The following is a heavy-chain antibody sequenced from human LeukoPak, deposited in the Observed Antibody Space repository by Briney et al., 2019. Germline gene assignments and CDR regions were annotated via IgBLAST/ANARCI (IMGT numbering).Heavy chain of an antibody. V-gene: IGHV4-34*01. J-gene: IGHJ5*02. Sequence: SETLSLTCAVYGGSFSGYYWSWIRQPPGKGLEWIGEINHSGSTNYNPSLKSRVTISVDTSENQFSLKLSSVTAADTAVYYCARGGGSNWFDPWGQGTLVTVSS. CDR3: ARGGGSNWFDP. CDR2: INHSGST. CDR1: GGSFSGYY. D-gene: IGHD3-10*01.